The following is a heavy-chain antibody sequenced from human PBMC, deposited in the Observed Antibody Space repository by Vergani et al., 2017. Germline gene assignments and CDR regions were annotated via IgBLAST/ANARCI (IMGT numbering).Heavy chain of an antibody. CDR1: GYSISSGYY. V-gene: IGHV4-38-2*01. CDR3: TRLSPMVQGVSLDAFDI. Sequence: QVQLQESGPGLVKPSETLSLTCAVSGYSISSGYYWGWIRQPPGKGLEWIGSIYHSGSTYYNPSLKSRVTISVDTSKNQCSMKLSSVTAADTAVYYCTRLSPMVQGVSLDAFDIWGQGTMVTVSS. J-gene: IGHJ3*02. CDR2: IYHSGST. D-gene: IGHD3-10*01.